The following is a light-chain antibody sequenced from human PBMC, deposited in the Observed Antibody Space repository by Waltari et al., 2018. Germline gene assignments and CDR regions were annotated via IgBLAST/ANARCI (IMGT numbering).Light chain of an antibody. V-gene: IGLV2-8*01. CDR2: GVI. J-gene: IGLJ3*02. CDR3: SSYTGSNTFPWV. Sequence: SALPQPPSASGPLGQSVTISSPGTGSDVGGFAYASCYQKTPGKAPTPRIYGVIRRPSGVPDRFSGSKSGNTASLTVSGLQAEDEADYYCSSYTGSNTFPWVFGGGTKLTVL. CDR1: GSDVGGFAY.